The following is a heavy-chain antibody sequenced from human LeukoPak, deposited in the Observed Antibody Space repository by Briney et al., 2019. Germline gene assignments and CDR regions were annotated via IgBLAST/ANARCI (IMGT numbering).Heavy chain of an antibody. V-gene: IGHV3-30*03. J-gene: IGHJ4*02. CDR2: ISYDGSNK. CDR3: ARGSGSYVTSFDY. CDR1: GFTFSSYG. Sequence: GGSLRLSCAASGFTFSSYGMHWVRQAPGKGLEWVAVISYDGSNKYYADSVKSRFTISRDNSKNTLYLQMNSLRAEDTAVYYCARGSGSYVTSFDYWGQGTLVTVSS. D-gene: IGHD1-26*01.